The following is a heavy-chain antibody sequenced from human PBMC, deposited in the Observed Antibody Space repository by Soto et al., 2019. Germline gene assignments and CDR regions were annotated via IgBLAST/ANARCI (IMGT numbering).Heavy chain of an antibody. CDR3: TKSRSAMIYYFDF. D-gene: IGHD3-22*01. CDR1: GFTFRNYA. Sequence: GGSLRLSCAASGFTFRNYAMNWVRQAPGKGLEWVSGISATGVKTYSADSVKGRFTMSRDNSKDTVYLEMNSLRAEDTAVYYCTKSRSAMIYYFDFWGLGAQVTVSS. CDR2: ISATGVKT. J-gene: IGHJ4*02. V-gene: IGHV3-23*01.